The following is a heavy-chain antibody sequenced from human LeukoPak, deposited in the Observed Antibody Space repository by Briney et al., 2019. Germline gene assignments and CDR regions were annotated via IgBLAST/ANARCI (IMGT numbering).Heavy chain of an antibody. CDR2: IKQDGSDQ. Sequence: GGSLRLSCAGSGFTFSSYWMTWVRQAPGKGLEWVANIKQDGSDQNYVDSVRGRFTIPRDNAKNSLFLQMNGLRVEDTGVYYCVRDSIIGASSATELQFWGQGSLVTVSS. V-gene: IGHV3-7*01. CDR3: VRDSIIGASSATELQF. D-gene: IGHD1-26*01. J-gene: IGHJ1*01. CDR1: GFTFSSYW.